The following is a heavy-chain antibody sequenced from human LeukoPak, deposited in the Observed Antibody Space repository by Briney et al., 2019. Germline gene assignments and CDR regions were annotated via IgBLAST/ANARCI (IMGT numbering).Heavy chain of an antibody. CDR3: ARGYQRSSDAFDI. CDR2: IYYSGST. Sequence: SETLSLTCTVSGGSISSYYWSWIRQPPGKGLEWIGYIYYSGSTNYNPSLKSRVTISVDTSKNQSSLKLSSVTAADTAVYYCARGYQRSSDAFDIWGQGTMVTVSS. D-gene: IGHD2-2*01. CDR1: GGSISSYY. V-gene: IGHV4-59*01. J-gene: IGHJ3*02.